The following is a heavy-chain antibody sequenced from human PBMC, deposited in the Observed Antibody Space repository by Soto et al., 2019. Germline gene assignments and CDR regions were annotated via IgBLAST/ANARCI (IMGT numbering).Heavy chain of an antibody. D-gene: IGHD3-10*01. V-gene: IGHV1-18*01. J-gene: IGHJ5*02. CDR2: ISAYNGNT. Sequence: ASVKVSCKASGYTFTSYGISWVRQAPGQGLEWMGWISAYNGNTNYAQKLQGRVTMTTDTSTSTAYMELRSLRSDDTAVYYCARDHGELIPRGWFDPWGQGTLVTVSS. CDR1: GYTFTSYG. CDR3: ARDHGELIPRGWFDP.